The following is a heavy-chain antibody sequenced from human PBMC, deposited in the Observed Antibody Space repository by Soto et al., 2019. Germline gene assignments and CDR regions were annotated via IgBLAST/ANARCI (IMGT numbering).Heavy chain of an antibody. CDR2: IYKSATT. CDR1: GDSISNLDYF. Sequence: PSETLSLTCSVSGDSISNLDYFWAWIRQPPGQALEYIGYIYKSATTYYNPSFESRVAIPVDTSKSQFSLNVTSVTAADTAVYFCARGRYCLTGRCFPNWFDSWGQGALVTVSP. D-gene: IGHD7-27*01. V-gene: IGHV4-30-4*01. J-gene: IGHJ5*01. CDR3: ARGRYCLTGRCFPNWFDS.